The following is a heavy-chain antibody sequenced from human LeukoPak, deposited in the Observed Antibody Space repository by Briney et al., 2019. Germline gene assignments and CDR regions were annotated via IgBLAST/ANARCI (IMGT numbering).Heavy chain of an antibody. CDR1: GFTFSSYA. J-gene: IGHJ4*02. CDR2: ISYDGSNK. Sequence: GGSLRLSCAASGFTFSSYAMHWVRQAPGKGLEWVAVISYDGSNKYYADSVKGRFTISRDNSKNTLYLQMNSLRAEDTAVYYCARWASGSYAFDYWGQGTLVTVSS. V-gene: IGHV3-30-3*01. D-gene: IGHD1-26*01. CDR3: ARWASGSYAFDY.